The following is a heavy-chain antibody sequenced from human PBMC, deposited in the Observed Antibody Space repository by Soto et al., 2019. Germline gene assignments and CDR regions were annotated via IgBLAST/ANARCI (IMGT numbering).Heavy chain of an antibody. D-gene: IGHD4-17*01. CDR1: EFTFSNYA. Sequence: LRLSCTASEFTFSNYAMHWVRQPPGKGLQWLAVISYDGNNKYYADSVEGRFTISRDNSKNTVYLQMNSLRLEDTAVYYCARGPSYSDSYFDYWGQGTLVTVSS. V-gene: IGHV3-30*03. J-gene: IGHJ4*02. CDR3: ARGPSYSDSYFDY. CDR2: ISYDGNNK.